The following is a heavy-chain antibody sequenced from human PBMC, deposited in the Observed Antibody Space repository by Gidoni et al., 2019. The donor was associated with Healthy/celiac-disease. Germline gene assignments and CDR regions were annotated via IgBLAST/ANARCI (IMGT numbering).Heavy chain of an antibody. V-gene: IGHV4-34*01. CDR1: GGSFRGSY. CDR3: ARGAPLRGSLWGGGYFQH. D-gene: IGHD3-10*01. Sequence: QLQLQQWGAGLLMPSATLSLTCAFDGGSFRGSYWIWIRQPPGKGLEWIGENNHSGRTNYNPSLKSRVTISVDTSKNQFSRKLSSVTAADTAVYYCARGAPLRGSLWGGGYFQHWGQGTLVTVSS. CDR2: NNHSGRT. J-gene: IGHJ1*01.